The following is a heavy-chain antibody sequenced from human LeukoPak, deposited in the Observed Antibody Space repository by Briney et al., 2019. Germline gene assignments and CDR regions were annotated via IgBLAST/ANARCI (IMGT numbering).Heavy chain of an antibody. CDR1: GFTFSRYD. CDR2: ISSGVSSI. Sequence: GGSLRLSCATSGFTFSRYDMNWVRQAPGKGLEWVSYISSGVSSIYYADSVKGRFTISRDNAKNSLYLQMNSLRAEDTALYYCARGYSYDFDYWGQGTLVTVSS. V-gene: IGHV3-48*03. J-gene: IGHJ4*02. D-gene: IGHD5-18*01. CDR3: ARGYSYDFDY.